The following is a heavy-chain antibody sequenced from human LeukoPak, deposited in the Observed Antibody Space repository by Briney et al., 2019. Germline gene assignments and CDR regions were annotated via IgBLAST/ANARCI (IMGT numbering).Heavy chain of an antibody. J-gene: IGHJ4*02. D-gene: IGHD6-13*01. CDR2: IRYDGSNK. CDR1: GLTFSSYG. V-gene: IGHV3-30*02. CDR3: AKESRGIAAPPVFDY. Sequence: GGSLRLSCAASGLTFSSYGMHWVRQAPGKGLEWVAFIRYDGSNKYYADSVKGRFTISRDNSKNTLYLQMNSLRAEDTAVYYCAKESRGIAAPPVFDYWGQGTLVTVSS.